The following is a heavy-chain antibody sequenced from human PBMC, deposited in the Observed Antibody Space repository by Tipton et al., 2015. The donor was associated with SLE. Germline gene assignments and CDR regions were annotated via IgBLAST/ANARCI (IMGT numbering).Heavy chain of an antibody. V-gene: IGHV4-34*01. Sequence: TLSLTCAVYGGSFSGYYWSWIRQPPGKGLEWIGEINHSGSTNYNPSLKSRVTISVDTSKNQFSLKLSSVTAADTAVYYCAREAFYYMGIWGQGTMVTVSS. CDR1: GGSFSGYY. CDR2: INHSGST. CDR3: AREAFYYMGI. D-gene: IGHD3-10*01. J-gene: IGHJ3*02.